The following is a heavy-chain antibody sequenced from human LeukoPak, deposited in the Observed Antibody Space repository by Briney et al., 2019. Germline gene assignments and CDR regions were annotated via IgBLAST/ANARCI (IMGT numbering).Heavy chain of an antibody. CDR1: GFTFDDYA. J-gene: IGHJ4*02. V-gene: IGHV3-9*01. D-gene: IGHD2-2*01. Sequence: GGSLRLSCVTSGFTFDDYAMHWVRQAPGKGLEWVSGSRRNTDAIGYADSVRGRFTISRDNSQNSLFLQMNSLRPEDTALYYCVKDFGRRTAAIAYWGQGTLVTVSS. CDR2: SRRNTDAI. CDR3: VKDFGRRTAAIAY.